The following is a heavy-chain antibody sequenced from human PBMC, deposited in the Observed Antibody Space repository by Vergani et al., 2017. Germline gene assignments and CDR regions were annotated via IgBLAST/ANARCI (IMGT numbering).Heavy chain of an antibody. CDR2: IKSDGSIT. V-gene: IGHV3-74*03. D-gene: IGHD3-9*01. Sequence: EVQLLQSGGGVIQPGGSVRLSSAASGFTFSACPMTWVRQAPGKGLEWVSRIKSDGSITAYADSVKGRFTISRDNAQNTLYLQMNSLRVEDTGVYYCARARCIETCYMSNWLDSWGQGTLVTVSS. J-gene: IGHJ5*01. CDR3: ARARCIETCYMSNWLDS. CDR1: GFTFSACP.